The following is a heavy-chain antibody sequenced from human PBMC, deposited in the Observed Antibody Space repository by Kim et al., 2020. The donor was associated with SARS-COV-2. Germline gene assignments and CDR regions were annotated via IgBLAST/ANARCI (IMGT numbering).Heavy chain of an antibody. CDR3: ARRASGYPLVDV. Sequence: FVPSLMGRVTVSVDTSKNPFSLKLSSMTAADTAVYYCARRASGYPLVDVWGQGTTVTVSS. J-gene: IGHJ6*02. D-gene: IGHD3-3*01. V-gene: IGHV4-30-2*05.